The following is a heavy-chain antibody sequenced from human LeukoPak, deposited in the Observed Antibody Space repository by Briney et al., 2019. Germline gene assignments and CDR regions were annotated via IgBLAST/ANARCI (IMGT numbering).Heavy chain of an antibody. J-gene: IGHJ6*02. D-gene: IGHD6-13*01. CDR1: GFTFYDFA. Sequence: PGGSLRLSCAASGFTFYDFAMHWVRQAPGKGLEWVFLISGDGGSTHYADSVKGRFTISRDNSKNSLYLQMHSLRTEDTALYYCAKAPPGYSSSWYPQYYYYAMDVWGQGTTVTVSS. V-gene: IGHV3-43*02. CDR3: AKAPPGYSSSWYPQYYYYAMDV. CDR2: ISGDGGST.